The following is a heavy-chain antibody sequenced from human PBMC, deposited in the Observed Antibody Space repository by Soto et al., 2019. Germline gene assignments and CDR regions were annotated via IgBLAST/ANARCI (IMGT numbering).Heavy chain of an antibody. V-gene: IGHV1-69*02. D-gene: IGHD3-16*01. CDR3: AGQNDPRAFDI. CDR2: IIPILGIA. J-gene: IGHJ3*02. Sequence: QVQLVQSGAEVKKPGSSVKVSCKASGGTFSSYTISCVRQAPGQGLEWMGRIIPILGIANYAQKFQGRVTITADKSTSTAYMELSSLRSEDTAVYYCAGQNDPRAFDIWGQGTMVTVSS. CDR1: GGTFSSYT.